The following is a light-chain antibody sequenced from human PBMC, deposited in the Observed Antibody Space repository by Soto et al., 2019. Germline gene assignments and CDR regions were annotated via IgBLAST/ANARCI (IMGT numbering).Light chain of an antibody. CDR3: QSYDSSLSGSV. Sequence: QTVVTQPPSVSGAPGQRVTISCTGSSSNIGAGYDVHWYQQLPGTAPKLLIYGDSNRPSGVPDRFSGSKSGTSASLAITGFQAADEADYYCQSYDSSLSGSVFGGGTKLTVL. V-gene: IGLV1-40*01. CDR1: SSNIGAGYD. J-gene: IGLJ2*01. CDR2: GDS.